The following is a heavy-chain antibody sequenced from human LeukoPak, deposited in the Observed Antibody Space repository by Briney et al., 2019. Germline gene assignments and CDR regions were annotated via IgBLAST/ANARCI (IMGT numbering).Heavy chain of an antibody. D-gene: IGHD1-14*01. V-gene: IGHV3-21*01. CDR3: AGNRDLPKYAFDI. J-gene: IGHJ3*02. CDR2: ISSSSSYI. CDR1: GFTFSSYS. Sequence: TGGSLRLSCAASGFTFSSYSMNWVRQAPGKGLEWVSSISSSSSYIYYADSVKGRFTISRDNAKNSLYLQMNSLRAEDTAVYYCAGNRDLPKYAFDIWGQGTMVTVSS.